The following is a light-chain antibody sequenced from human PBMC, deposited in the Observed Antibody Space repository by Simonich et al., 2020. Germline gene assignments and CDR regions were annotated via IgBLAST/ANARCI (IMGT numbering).Light chain of an antibody. CDR2: GAS. Sequence: EIVMTQSPATLSVSPGERATLSCRASQSVSSNLAWYKQKPGQAPRLLIYGASTRATGIPARFSGSVSGTEFTLTISSMQSEDFAVYYCQQYNNWWTFGQGTKVEIK. CDR1: QSVSSN. J-gene: IGKJ1*01. CDR3: QQYNNWWT. V-gene: IGKV3-15*01.